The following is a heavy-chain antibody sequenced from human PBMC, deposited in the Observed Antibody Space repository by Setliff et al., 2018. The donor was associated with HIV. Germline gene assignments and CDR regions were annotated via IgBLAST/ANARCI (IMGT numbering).Heavy chain of an antibody. CDR2: INPSGGST. CDR1: GYTSTSYY. Sequence: GASVKVSCKASGYTSTSYYMHWVRQAPGQGLEWMGIINPSGGSTSYAQKFQGRVTMTRDTSTSTVYMELSSLRSEDTAIYYCARDPSYSPYYDFWSGYYPHDALDIWGQGTMVTVSS. D-gene: IGHD3-3*01. CDR3: ARDPSYSPYYDFWSGYYPHDALDI. V-gene: IGHV1-46*01. J-gene: IGHJ3*02.